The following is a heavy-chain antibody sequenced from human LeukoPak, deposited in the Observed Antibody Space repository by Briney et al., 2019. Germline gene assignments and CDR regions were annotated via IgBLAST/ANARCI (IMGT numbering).Heavy chain of an antibody. J-gene: IGHJ4*02. Sequence: SETLSLTCTVSGGSVSSGSYYWSWLRQPPGKGLEWLGYIYYSGSTNYNPSLKSRVTISVDMSKNQFSLKLSSVTAADTAVYYCARAPFEGSGWYIYYFDYWGQGTLVTVSS. CDR2: IYYSGST. CDR3: ARAPFEGSGWYIYYFDY. V-gene: IGHV4-61*01. D-gene: IGHD6-19*01. CDR1: GGSVSSGSYY.